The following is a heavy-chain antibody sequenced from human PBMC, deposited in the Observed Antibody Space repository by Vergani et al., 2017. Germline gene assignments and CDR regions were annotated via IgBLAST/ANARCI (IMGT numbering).Heavy chain of an antibody. CDR1: GFTFSSYG. V-gene: IGHV3-30*18. CDR2: ISYDGSNK. Sequence: VQLVESGGGLVQPGGSLRLSCAASGFTFSSYGMHWVRQAPGKGLEWVAVISYDGSNKYYADSVKGRFTISRDNSKNTLYLQMNSLRAEDTAVYYCAKLDNLYGDYAYFQHWGQGTLVTVSS. J-gene: IGHJ1*01. CDR3: AKLDNLYGDYAYFQH. D-gene: IGHD4-17*01.